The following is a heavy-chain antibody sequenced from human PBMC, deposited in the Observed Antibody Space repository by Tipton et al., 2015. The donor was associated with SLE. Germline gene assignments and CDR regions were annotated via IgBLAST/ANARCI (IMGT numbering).Heavy chain of an antibody. CDR1: AGSVSGYY. CDR3: ARRGVKSSTWDYLDY. V-gene: IGHV4-4*08. J-gene: IGHJ4*02. Sequence: TLSLTCTVSAGSVSGYYWSWIRQPPGKGLEWIWYIYTRGSTSYNPSLKSRVTMSIDTSKNQVSLKLSSVTAADTAVYYCARRGVKSSTWDYLDYWGQGTLVTVSS. D-gene: IGHD6-13*01. CDR2: IYTRGST.